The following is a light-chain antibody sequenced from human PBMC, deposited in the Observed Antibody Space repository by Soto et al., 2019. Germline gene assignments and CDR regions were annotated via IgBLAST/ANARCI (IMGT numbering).Light chain of an antibody. J-gene: IGLJ1*01. V-gene: IGLV2-14*03. CDR2: EVS. CDR3: SSYTPSTTVV. CDR1: SSDVGGYNF. Sequence: QSALTQPASVFGSPGQSITFSCTGTSSDVGGYNFVSWYQQHPGKAPKLMIYEVSSRPSGVSNRFSGSKSGNTASLTISGLQPEDEADYYCSSYTPSTTVVFGTGTKLTVL.